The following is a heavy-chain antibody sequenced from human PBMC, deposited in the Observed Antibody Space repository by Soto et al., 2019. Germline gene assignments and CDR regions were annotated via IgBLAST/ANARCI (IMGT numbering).Heavy chain of an antibody. V-gene: IGHV4-59*01. Sequence: SETLSLTCTVSGGSISRYHWSWIRQPPGKGLEWIGYIYYSGSTYYNPSLRSRVAISVDTSKNQFSLKVSSVTAADTAVYYCASFHADYEYFFDSWGQGTLVTVSS. CDR3: ASFHADYEYFFDS. D-gene: IGHD3-16*01. CDR1: GGSISRYH. J-gene: IGHJ4*02. CDR2: IYYSGST.